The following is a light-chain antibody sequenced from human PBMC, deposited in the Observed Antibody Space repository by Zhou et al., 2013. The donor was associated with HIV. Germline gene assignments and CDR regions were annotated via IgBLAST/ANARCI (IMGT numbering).Light chain of an antibody. CDR2: SAS. CDR3: LQDYMYPYT. V-gene: IGKV1-6*02. CDR1: QSISSW. Sequence: IQMTQSPSILSASVGDRVTITCRASQSISSWLAWYQQKPGKAPKLLISSASTLQSGVPSRFSGSGSDTDFTLTVSSLQPEDFATYYCLQDYMYPYTFGQGTRLEIE. J-gene: IGKJ2*01.